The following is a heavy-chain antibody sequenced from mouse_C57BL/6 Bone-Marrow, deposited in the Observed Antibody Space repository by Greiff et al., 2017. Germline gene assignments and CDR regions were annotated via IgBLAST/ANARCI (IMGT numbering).Heavy chain of an antibody. D-gene: IGHD1-1*02. CDR2: IDPSDSYT. CDR1: GYTFTSYW. V-gene: IGHV1-69*01. CDR3: ARRWEMDY. J-gene: IGHJ4*01. Sequence: QVQLKQPGAELVMPGASVKLSCKASGYTFTSYWMHWVKQRPGQGLEWIGEIDPSDSYTNYNQKFKGKSTLTVDKSSSTASMQLSSLTSEDSAVYYCARRWEMDYWGQGTSVTVSS.